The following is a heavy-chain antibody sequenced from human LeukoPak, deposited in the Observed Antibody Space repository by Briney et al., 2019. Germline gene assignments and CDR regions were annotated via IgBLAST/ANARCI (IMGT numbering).Heavy chain of an antibody. V-gene: IGHV3-64*01. CDR3: AREAAPYCGGDCYSDY. CDR1: GFTFSSYG. D-gene: IGHD2-21*02. J-gene: IGHJ4*02. CDR2: ISSNGGST. Sequence: QTGGSLRLSCAASGFTFSSYGMHWVRQAPGKGLEYVSAISSNGGSTYYANSVKGRFTISRDNSKNTLYLQMGSLRAEDMAVYYCAREAAPYCGGDCYSDYWGQGTLVTVSS.